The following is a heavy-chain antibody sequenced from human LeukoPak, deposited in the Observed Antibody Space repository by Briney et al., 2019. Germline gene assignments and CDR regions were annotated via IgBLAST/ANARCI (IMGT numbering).Heavy chain of an antibody. V-gene: IGHV3-23*01. Sequence: GGSLRLSCAASGFTFSSYAMSWVRQAPGKGLEWVSAISGSGGSTYYADSVKGRFTISRDNSKNTLYLQMNSLRAEDTAVYYCAYAREDSSGFELGYWGQGTLVTVSS. CDR2: ISGSGGST. D-gene: IGHD3-22*01. CDR1: GFTFSSYA. CDR3: AYAREDSSGFELGY. J-gene: IGHJ4*02.